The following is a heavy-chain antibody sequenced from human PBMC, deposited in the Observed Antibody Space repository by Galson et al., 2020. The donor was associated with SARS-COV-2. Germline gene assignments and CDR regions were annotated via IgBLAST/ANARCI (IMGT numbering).Heavy chain of an antibody. V-gene: IGHV4-34*01. CDR1: GGSFSGYY. D-gene: IGHD6-19*01. Sequence: SQASETLSLTCAVYGGSFSGYYWSWIRQPPGKGLEWIGEINHSGSTNYNPSLKSRVTISVDTSKNQFSLKLSSVTAADTAVYYCARGPVQRDSAVADDYYYYGMDVWGQGTTVTVSS. CDR2: INHSGST. J-gene: IGHJ6*02. CDR3: ARGPVQRDSAVADDYYYYGMDV.